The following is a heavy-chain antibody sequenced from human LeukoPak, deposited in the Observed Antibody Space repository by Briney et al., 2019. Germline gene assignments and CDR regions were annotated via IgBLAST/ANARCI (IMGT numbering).Heavy chain of an antibody. CDR2: IYWNDDK. CDR3: AHRAGSGSSRPNTFDI. V-gene: IGHV2-5*01. CDR1: GFSLSISGVG. Sequence: SGPTLVNPTQTLTLTCTFSGFSLSISGVGVGWIRQPPGKALEWLTLIYWNDDKRYSPSLKGRLTITKDTSKNQVVLTMTNMDPVDTATYYCAHRAGSGSSRPNTFDIWGQGQWSPSLQ. D-gene: IGHD3-10*01. J-gene: IGHJ3*02.